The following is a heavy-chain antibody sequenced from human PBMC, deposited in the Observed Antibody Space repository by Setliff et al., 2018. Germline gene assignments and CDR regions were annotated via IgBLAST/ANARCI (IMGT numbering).Heavy chain of an antibody. CDR1: GGTFSSYA. V-gene: IGHV1-69*13. CDR2: IIPIFGTA. J-gene: IGHJ5*02. CDR3: ARGYRGYYNFWSGSQGANWFDP. D-gene: IGHD3-3*01. Sequence: SVKVSCKASGGTFSSYAISWVRQAPGQGLEWMGGIIPIFGTANYAQKFQGRVTITADESTSTAYMELSSLRSGDTAVYYCARGYRGYYNFWSGSQGANWFDPWGQGTLVTVSS.